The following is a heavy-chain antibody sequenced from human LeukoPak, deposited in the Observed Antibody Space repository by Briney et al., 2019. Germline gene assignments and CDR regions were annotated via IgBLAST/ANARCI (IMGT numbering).Heavy chain of an antibody. D-gene: IGHD2-2*01. CDR3: AKAGEVPAAIPDY. CDR2: ISYDGSNK. J-gene: IGHJ4*02. Sequence: GGSLRLSCAASGFTFSSYGMHWVRQAPGKGLEWVAVISYDGSNKYYADSVKGRFTISRDNSKNTLYLQMNSLRAEDTAVYYCAKAGEVPAAIPDYWGQGTLVTVS. V-gene: IGHV3-30*18. CDR1: GFTFSSYG.